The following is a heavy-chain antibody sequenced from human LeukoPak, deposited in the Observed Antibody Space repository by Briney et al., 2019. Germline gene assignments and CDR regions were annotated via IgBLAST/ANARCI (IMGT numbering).Heavy chain of an antibody. Sequence: ASVKVSCKASGGTFSSYAISWVRQAPGQGLEWMGRIIPILGIANYAQKFQGRVTIIADKSTSTAYMELSSLRSEDTAVYYCARDREYYDSSGYYRNWFDPWGQGTLVTVSS. CDR1: GGTFSSYA. D-gene: IGHD3-22*01. J-gene: IGHJ5*02. V-gene: IGHV1-69*04. CDR3: ARDREYYDSSGYYRNWFDP. CDR2: IIPILGIA.